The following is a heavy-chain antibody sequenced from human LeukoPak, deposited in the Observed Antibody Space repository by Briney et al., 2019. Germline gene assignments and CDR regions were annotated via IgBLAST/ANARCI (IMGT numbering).Heavy chain of an antibody. CDR2: VFSDGSDQ. CDR3: ARVSKPGWFDYYYMDV. V-gene: IGHV3-30*04. J-gene: IGHJ6*03. CDR1: GFTFNSYA. D-gene: IGHD3-10*01. Sequence: GGSLRLSCAASGFTFNSYAMKWVRQAPGKGLEGLAVVFSDGSDQYYGDSVQGRFTVSRDNSKNTLYLQMDNLRFEDTAVYYCARVSKPGWFDYYYMDVWGKGTTVIVSS.